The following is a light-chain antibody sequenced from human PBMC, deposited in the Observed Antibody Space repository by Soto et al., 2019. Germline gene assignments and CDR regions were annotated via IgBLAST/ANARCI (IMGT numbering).Light chain of an antibody. CDR1: SSDVGGYNY. CDR2: EVS. Sequence: QSVLTQPASVSGSPGQSITISCTGTSSDVGGYNYVSWYQQHPGKAPKLMIYEVSNRPSGVSNCFSGSKSGNTASLTISGLQAEDEADYYCSSYTSSSRWVFGTGTKVTVL. CDR3: SSYTSSSRWV. V-gene: IGLV2-14*01. J-gene: IGLJ1*01.